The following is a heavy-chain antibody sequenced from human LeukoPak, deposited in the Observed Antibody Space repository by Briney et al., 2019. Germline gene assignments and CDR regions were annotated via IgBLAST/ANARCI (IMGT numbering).Heavy chain of an antibody. CDR2: IKQDGSEK. J-gene: IGHJ4*02. CDR3: ARDRGGYCSSTSCYTTFDY. Sequence: GGSLRLSCAASGFTFSSYWMSWVRQAPGKGLEWVANIKQDGSEKYYVDSVKGRFTISRDNAKNSLYLQMNSLRAEDTAVYYCARDRGGYCSSTSCYTTFDYWGQGTLVTVSS. V-gene: IGHV3-7*01. D-gene: IGHD2-2*02. CDR1: GFTFSSYW.